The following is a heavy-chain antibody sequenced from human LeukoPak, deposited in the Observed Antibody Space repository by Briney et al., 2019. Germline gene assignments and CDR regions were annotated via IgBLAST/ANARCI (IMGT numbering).Heavy chain of an antibody. J-gene: IGHJ4*02. D-gene: IGHD5-18*01. CDR2: IIPILGIA. Sequence: GASVKVSCKASGGTFSSYAISWVRQAPGQGLERMGRIIPILGIANYAQKFQGRVTITADKSTSTAYMELSSLRSEDTAVYYCARDGFLGYSYGYFDYWGQGTLVTVSS. CDR3: ARDGFLGYSYGYFDY. V-gene: IGHV1-69*04. CDR1: GGTFSSYA.